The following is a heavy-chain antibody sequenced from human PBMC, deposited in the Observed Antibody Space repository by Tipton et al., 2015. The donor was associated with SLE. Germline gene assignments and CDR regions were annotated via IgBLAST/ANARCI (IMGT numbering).Heavy chain of an antibody. CDR3: ARGGYSYGSYSDLY. Sequence: TLSLTCTVSGGSINSGDHYWSWIRHPPGKGLEWIGYIYYTGSTHYNPSLKTRVTISVDTSKSQFSLNLRSVTAADTAVYYCARGGYSYGSYSDLYWGQGTLVTVSS. CDR1: GGSINSGDHY. CDR2: IYYTGST. V-gene: IGHV4-30-4*01. J-gene: IGHJ4*02. D-gene: IGHD5-18*01.